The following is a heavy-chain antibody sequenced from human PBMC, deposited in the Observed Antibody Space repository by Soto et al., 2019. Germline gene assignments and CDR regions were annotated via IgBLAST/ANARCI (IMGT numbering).Heavy chain of an antibody. CDR1: GFICSSYD. CDR3: AKATATGGGAFEI. CDR2: ILVAGSQ. D-gene: IGHD2-8*02. V-gene: IGHV3-23*01. Sequence: GGSLRLSCAVSGFICSSYDLSWVRQAPGKGLAWVSTILVAGSQHYEDSVQGRFTISRDTSKNTVFLYMNSLTAGDTAVYYCAKATATGGGAFEIYGQGTMVTVSS. J-gene: IGHJ3*02.